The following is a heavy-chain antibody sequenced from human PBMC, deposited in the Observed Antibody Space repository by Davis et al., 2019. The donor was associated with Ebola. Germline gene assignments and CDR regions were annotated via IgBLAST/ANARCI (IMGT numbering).Heavy chain of an antibody. CDR2: IYYSGNT. Sequence: MPSETLSLTCTVSSDSISSSPYYWGWIRQPPGKGLEWLGYIYYSGNTNYNPSLKSRVTISMDTSKNQFSLKLNSVTSSDTAVYYCARAARTTVGWFDPWGQGTLVTVSS. D-gene: IGHD6-6*01. CDR3: ARAARTTVGWFDP. J-gene: IGHJ5*02. CDR1: SDSISSSPYY. V-gene: IGHV4-61*05.